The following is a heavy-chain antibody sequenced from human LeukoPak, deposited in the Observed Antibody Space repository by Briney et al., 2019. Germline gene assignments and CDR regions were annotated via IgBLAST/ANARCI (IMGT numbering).Heavy chain of an antibody. V-gene: IGHV3-23*01. CDR1: GFTFSSYA. CDR3: AKDREGLSSGYDLEYFDY. J-gene: IGHJ4*02. Sequence: GGSLRLSCAASGFTFSSYAMSWVRQAPGKGLEWVSAISGSGGSTYYADSAKGRFTISRDNSKNTLYLQMNSLRAEDTAVYYCAKDREGLSSGYDLEYFDYWGQGTLVTVSS. D-gene: IGHD5-12*01. CDR2: ISGSGGST.